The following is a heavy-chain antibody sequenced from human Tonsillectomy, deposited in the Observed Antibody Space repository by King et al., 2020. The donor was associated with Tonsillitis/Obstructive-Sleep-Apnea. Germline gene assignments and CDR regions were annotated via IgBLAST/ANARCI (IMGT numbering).Heavy chain of an antibody. J-gene: IGHJ2*01. V-gene: IGHV1-69*01. CDR2: IIPVFDTT. Sequence: QLVQSGAEVKKPGSSVKVSCKASGGTFNRLSISWVRQAPGQGLEWMGGIIPVFDTTDFAQRFQDRVTITADDSTTTAYMELSSLGSEDTAVYYCATPTEVPFDYGDPYWYFDLWGRGTLVTVSS. CDR1: GGTFNRLS. CDR3: ATPTEVPFDYGDPYWYFDL. D-gene: IGHD4-17*01.